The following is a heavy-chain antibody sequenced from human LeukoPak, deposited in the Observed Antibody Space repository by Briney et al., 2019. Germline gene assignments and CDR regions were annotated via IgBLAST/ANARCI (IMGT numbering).Heavy chain of an antibody. CDR1: GGSISSGGYS. Sequence: SQTLSLTCAVSGGSISSGGYSWSWIRQPPGKGLEWIGYIYHSGSTYYNPSLKSRVTISVDRSKNQFSLKLSSVTAADTAVYYCARVPWFDPWGQGTLVTVSS. J-gene: IGHJ5*02. CDR2: IYHSGST. CDR3: ARVPWFDP. V-gene: IGHV4-30-2*01.